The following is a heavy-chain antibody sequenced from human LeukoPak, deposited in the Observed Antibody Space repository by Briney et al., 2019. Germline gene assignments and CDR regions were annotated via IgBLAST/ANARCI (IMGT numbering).Heavy chain of an antibody. V-gene: IGHV4-59*01. Sequence: PSETLSLTCTVSGGSISSYYWSWIRQPPGKGLEWIGYIYYSGSTNYNPSLKSRVTISVDTSKNQFSLKLSSMTAADTAVYYCARGGVTYYYDSSGYYYFDYWGQGTLVTVSS. CDR3: ARGGVTYYYDSSGYYYFDY. J-gene: IGHJ4*02. D-gene: IGHD3-22*01. CDR1: GGSISSYY. CDR2: IYYSGST.